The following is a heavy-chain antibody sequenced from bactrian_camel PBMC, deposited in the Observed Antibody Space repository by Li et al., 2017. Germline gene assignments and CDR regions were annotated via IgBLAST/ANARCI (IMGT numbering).Heavy chain of an antibody. Sequence: HVQLVESGGGLVQPGGSLRLSCRFTTGYSAVTLCMGWFRQAPGKEREGVAYIAINGGTDYTHSVAGRFTISKDNAKNTLYLQMDSLKPEDTAMYYCAADEYCGGGGVGWRGQGTQVTVS. J-gene: IGHJ4*01. CDR1: GYSAVTLC. D-gene: IGHD1*01. CDR2: IAINGGT. CDR3: AADEYCGGGGVGW. V-gene: IGHV3S53*01.